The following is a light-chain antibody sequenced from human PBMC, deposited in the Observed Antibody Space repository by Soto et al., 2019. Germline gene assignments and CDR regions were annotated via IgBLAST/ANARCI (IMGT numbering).Light chain of an antibody. V-gene: IGKV3-20*01. J-gene: IGKJ4*01. CDR3: QQYGSSPLT. Sequence: EIVLTQSPGTLSLSPGERATLSCRASQSVSSSYLAWYQQKPGQAPRLLRATGIPDRFSGSGSGTDFTLTISRLEPEDFALYYCQQYGSSPLTFGGGTKVEIK. CDR1: QSVSSSY.